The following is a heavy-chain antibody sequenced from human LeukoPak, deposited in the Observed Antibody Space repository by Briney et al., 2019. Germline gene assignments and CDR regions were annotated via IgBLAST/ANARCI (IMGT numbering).Heavy chain of an antibody. Sequence: PGGSLRLSCAASGFTFSNAWMSWVRQAPGKGLEWVGRIKSKTDGGTTDYAAPVKGRFTISRDDSKNTLYLQMNSLRAEDTALYYCVREAGEAFDIWGQGTMVTVSS. CDR1: GFTFSNAW. V-gene: IGHV3-15*01. CDR2: IKSKTDGGTT. D-gene: IGHD3-16*01. J-gene: IGHJ3*02. CDR3: VREAGEAFDI.